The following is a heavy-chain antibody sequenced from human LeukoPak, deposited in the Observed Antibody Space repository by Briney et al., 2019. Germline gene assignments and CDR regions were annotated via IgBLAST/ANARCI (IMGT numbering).Heavy chain of an antibody. Sequence: GGSLRLSCAASGFTVSSNYMSWVRQAPGKGLEWVSVLYSGGSTYYADSVKGRFTISRDNSKNTLYLQMNSLGAEDTAVYYCARENIRWPLAFDIWGQGTMVTVSS. D-gene: IGHD5-24*01. V-gene: IGHV3-53*01. J-gene: IGHJ3*02. CDR1: GFTVSSNY. CDR3: ARENIRWPLAFDI. CDR2: LYSGGST.